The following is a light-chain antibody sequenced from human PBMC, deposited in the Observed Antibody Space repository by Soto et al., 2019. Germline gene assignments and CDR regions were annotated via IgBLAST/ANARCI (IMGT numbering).Light chain of an antibody. V-gene: IGKV1-27*01. J-gene: IGKJ5*01. Sequence: DIQMTQSPSSLSASVGDRVTITCRASQDISVYLAWSQQKPGKVPKLLIYSASTLQSGVPSRFSGSGSGTDFTLTISSLQPEDVATYCCQKFNTAPLTFGQGTRLEIK. CDR1: QDISVY. CDR2: SAS. CDR3: QKFNTAPLT.